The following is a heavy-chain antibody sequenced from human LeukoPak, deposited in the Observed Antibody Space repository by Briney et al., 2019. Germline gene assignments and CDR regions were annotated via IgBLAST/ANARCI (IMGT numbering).Heavy chain of an antibody. CDR2: IIPIFGTT. Sequence: GASVKVSCKASGGTFSSYSISWVRQAPGQGLEWMGGIIPIFGTTNYAQTFQGRVTITADKSTSTAYMELKDTAVYYCAGAGDNDFWSGSDGGDNWFDPWGQGTLVTVSS. CDR3: AGAGDNDFWSGSDGGDNWFDP. D-gene: IGHD3-3*01. J-gene: IGHJ5*02. CDR1: GGTFSSYS. V-gene: IGHV1-69*06.